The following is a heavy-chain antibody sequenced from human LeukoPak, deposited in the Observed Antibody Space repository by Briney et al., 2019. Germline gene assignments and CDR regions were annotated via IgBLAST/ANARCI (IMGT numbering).Heavy chain of an antibody. Sequence: ASVKVSCKASGYTFTSYGISWVRQATGQGLEWMGWMNPNSGNTGYAQKFQGRVTMTRNTSISTAYMELSSLRSEDTAVYYCARGLVWFGADDAFDIWGQGTMVTVSS. CDR1: GYTFTSYG. V-gene: IGHV1-8*02. CDR2: MNPNSGNT. D-gene: IGHD3-10*01. J-gene: IGHJ3*02. CDR3: ARGLVWFGADDAFDI.